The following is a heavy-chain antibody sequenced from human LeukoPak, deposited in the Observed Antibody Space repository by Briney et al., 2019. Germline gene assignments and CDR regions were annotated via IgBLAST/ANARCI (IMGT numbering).Heavy chain of an antibody. CDR1: GGSISSCY. D-gene: IGHD6-13*01. Sequence: SETLSLTCTVSGGSISSCYWSWIRHPPGKGLEWIGYIYYSGSTNYNPSLKSRVTISVDTSKNQFSLKLSSVTAADTAVYYCARAGSSSWSWFDPWGQGTLVTVSS. J-gene: IGHJ5*02. CDR3: ARAGSSSWSWFDP. V-gene: IGHV4-59*01. CDR2: IYYSGST.